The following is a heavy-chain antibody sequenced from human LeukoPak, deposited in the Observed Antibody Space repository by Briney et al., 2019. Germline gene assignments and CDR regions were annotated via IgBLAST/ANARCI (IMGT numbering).Heavy chain of an antibody. V-gene: IGHV3-48*01. J-gene: IGHJ4*02. D-gene: IGHD6-13*01. CDR3: ARGEGVYSSSWSDFDY. CDR1: GFTFSSYS. Sequence: GGSLRLSCAASGFTFSSYSMNWVRQAPGKGLEWVSYISSSSSTIYYPDSVKGRFTISRDNAKNSLYLQKNSLRAEDTAVYYCARGEGVYSSSWSDFDYWGQGTLVTVSS. CDR2: ISSSSSTI.